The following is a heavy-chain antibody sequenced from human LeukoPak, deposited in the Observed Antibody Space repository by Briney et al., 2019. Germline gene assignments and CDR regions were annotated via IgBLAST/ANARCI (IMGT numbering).Heavy chain of an antibody. D-gene: IGHD4-17*01. CDR1: GGTFSSYA. J-gene: IGHJ3*02. CDR2: IIPILGIA. V-gene: IGHV1-69*04. CDR3: ARDPPTTTVTDDAFDI. Sequence: GASVKVSCKASGGTFSSYAISWVRQAPGQGHEWMGRIIPILGIANYAQKFQGRVTITADKSTSTAYMGLRSLRSDDTAVYYCARDPPTTTVTDDAFDIWGQGTMVTVSS.